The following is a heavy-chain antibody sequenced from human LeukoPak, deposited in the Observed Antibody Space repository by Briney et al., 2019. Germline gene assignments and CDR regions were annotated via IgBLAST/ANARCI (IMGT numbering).Heavy chain of an antibody. Sequence: SETLSFTCSVSGVSMSGYYWSWTRQPAGKGLEWIGRFNTRGITTYNSSLKTRVIISLDNSKNQFYLTLTSVTAADTAVYYCARGNYYGSASRGGFDYWGQGILVTVSA. CDR3: ARGNYYGSASRGGFDY. D-gene: IGHD3-10*01. CDR2: FNTRGIT. J-gene: IGHJ4*02. CDR1: GVSMSGYY. V-gene: IGHV4-4*07.